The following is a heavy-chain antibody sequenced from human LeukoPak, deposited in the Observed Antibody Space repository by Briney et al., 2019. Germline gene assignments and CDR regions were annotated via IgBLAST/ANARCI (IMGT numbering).Heavy chain of an antibody. J-gene: IGHJ4*02. D-gene: IGHD2/OR15-2a*01. CDR2: IWCDGSNK. V-gene: IGHV3-33*01. CDR3: ARDPKTTLEIDY. Sequence: GGSLRLSCAASGFTFSSYGMHWVRQAPGKGLEWVAVIWCDGSNKYYADSVKGRFTISRDNSKNTLYLQMNSLRAEDTAVYYCARDPKTTLEIDYWGQGTLVTVSS. CDR1: GFTFSSYG.